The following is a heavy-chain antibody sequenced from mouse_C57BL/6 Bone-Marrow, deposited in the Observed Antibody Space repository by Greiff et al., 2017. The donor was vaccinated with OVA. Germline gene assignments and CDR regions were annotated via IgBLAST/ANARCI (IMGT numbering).Heavy chain of an antibody. V-gene: IGHV7-3*01. CDR3: ARYKGRVAVDYFDY. Sequence: DVMLVESGGGLVQPGDSLSLSCAASGFTFTNYYMSWVRQPPGKALEWLAFIRNKPNGSTTEYSASVKGRFTISRYNSQSILYLQMNALRAEDSATYYCARYKGRVAVDYFDYWGQGTALTVSS. D-gene: IGHD1-1*01. J-gene: IGHJ2*01. CDR1: GFTFTNYY. CDR2: IRNKPNGSTT.